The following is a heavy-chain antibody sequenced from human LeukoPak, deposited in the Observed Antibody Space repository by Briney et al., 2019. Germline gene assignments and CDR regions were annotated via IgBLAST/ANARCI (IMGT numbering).Heavy chain of an antibody. V-gene: IGHV4-39*07. J-gene: IGHJ3*02. CDR1: GGSISSSSYY. Sequence: PSETLSLTCNVSGGSISSSSYYWDWIRQPPGKGLEWIGSIYYSGSTYYNPSLKSRVTLSVDTSKNRFSLKLSSVTAADTAVYYCAGAYCGGDCYSGRAFDIWGQGTMVTVSS. D-gene: IGHD2-21*02. CDR2: IYYSGST. CDR3: AGAYCGGDCYSGRAFDI.